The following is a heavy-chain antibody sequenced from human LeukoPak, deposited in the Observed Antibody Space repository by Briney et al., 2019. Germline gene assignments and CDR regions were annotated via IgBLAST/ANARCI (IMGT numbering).Heavy chain of an antibody. CDR2: IYYSGST. D-gene: IGHD2-15*01. J-gene: IGHJ4*02. V-gene: IGHV4-30-4*08. CDR1: GGSISSGDYY. CDR3: ARFLYCSGGSCYDY. Sequence: SQTLSLTCSVSGGSISSGDYYWSWIRQPPGKGLEWIGYIYYSGSTYYNPSLESRVTISVDTSKNQFSLKLSSVTAADTAVYYCARFLYCSGGSCYDYWGQGTLVTVSS.